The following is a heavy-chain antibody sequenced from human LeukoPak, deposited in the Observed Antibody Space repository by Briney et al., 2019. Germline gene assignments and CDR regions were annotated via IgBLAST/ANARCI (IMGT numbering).Heavy chain of an antibody. CDR1: GYKFTNYW. Sequence: PGESLKISCKGSGYKFTNYWIGWVRQMPGKGLEWMGIIYPGDSDTRYSPSFQGQVTISADRSISTAYLQWSSLKASDTAMYYCARQGPVSGQFFRSMDVWGQGTTVTVSS. CDR2: IYPGDSDT. J-gene: IGHJ6*02. CDR3: ARQGPVSGQFFRSMDV. V-gene: IGHV5-51*01. D-gene: IGHD5/OR15-5a*01.